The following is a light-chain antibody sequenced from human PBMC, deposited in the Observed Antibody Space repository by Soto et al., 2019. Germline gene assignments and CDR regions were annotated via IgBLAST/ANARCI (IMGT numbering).Light chain of an antibody. CDR2: DVS. CDR1: SSDVGGYNY. J-gene: IGLJ3*02. V-gene: IGLV2-11*01. Sequence: QSALTQPRSVSGSLGQSVTISCTGTSSDVGGYNYVSWYQQHPGKAPKLMIYDVSKRPSGVPDRFSGSKSGNTASLTISGHQAEDEADYYCCSYAGSYTLVFGGGTKLTVL. CDR3: CSYAGSYTLV.